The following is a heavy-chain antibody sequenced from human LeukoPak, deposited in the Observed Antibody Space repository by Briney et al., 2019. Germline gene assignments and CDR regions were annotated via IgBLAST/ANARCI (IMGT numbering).Heavy chain of an antibody. CDR2: IYYTGST. CDR1: GGSLNNYY. Sequence: SETLSLTCTVSGGSLNNYYWSWIRQPPGKGLDHIGYIYYTGSTNYNPSLKSRVTISVDVSKNQFSLQLSSVTAADTAVYYCARGGGYLTDYWGQGILVTVSS. V-gene: IGHV4-59*01. J-gene: IGHJ4*02. CDR3: ARGGGYLTDY. D-gene: IGHD4-23*01.